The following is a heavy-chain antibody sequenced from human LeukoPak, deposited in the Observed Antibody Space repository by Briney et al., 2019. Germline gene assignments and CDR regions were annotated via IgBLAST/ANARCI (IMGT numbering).Heavy chain of an antibody. CDR1: GFTFDEYG. CDR2: ITSNGDNT. J-gene: IGHJ6*03. CDR3: AMKFSRDYYYMDV. Sequence: PGGSLRLSCVGSGFTFDEYGMSWVRHPPGKGPEWVSGITSNGDNTVYADSVKGRFTISGDNAKNSLSLQMNSLRPEDTALYYCAMKFSRDYYYMDVWGKGTTVTVSS. V-gene: IGHV3-20*04.